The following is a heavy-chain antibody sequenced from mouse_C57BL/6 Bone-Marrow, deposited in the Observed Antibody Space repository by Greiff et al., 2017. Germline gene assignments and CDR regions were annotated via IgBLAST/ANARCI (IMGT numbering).Heavy chain of an antibody. CDR3: AGGGSSPYYAMDY. CDR1: GFTFSDYG. Sequence: EVQGVESGGGLVKPGGSLKLSCAASGFTFSDYGMHWVRQAPEKGLEWVAYISSGSSTIYYADTVKGRFTISRANAKNTLFLQMTSLRSEDTAMYYCAGGGSSPYYAMDYWGQGTSVTVSS. CDR2: ISSGSSTI. J-gene: IGHJ4*01. V-gene: IGHV5-17*01. D-gene: IGHD1-1*01.